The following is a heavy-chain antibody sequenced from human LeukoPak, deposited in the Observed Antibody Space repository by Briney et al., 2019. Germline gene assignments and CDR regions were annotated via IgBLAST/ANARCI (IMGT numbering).Heavy chain of an antibody. Sequence: GGSLRLSCAASGFTFSSYSMNWVRQAPGKGLEWVSAISGSPPGTYYADSVKGRFTISRDNSKNTLYLQMNSLKAEDTAVYYCAKRQRLVKVYYGMDVWGQGTTVTVSS. CDR2: ISGSPPGT. CDR1: GFTFSSYS. V-gene: IGHV3-23*01. D-gene: IGHD6-13*01. CDR3: AKRQRLVKVYYGMDV. J-gene: IGHJ6*02.